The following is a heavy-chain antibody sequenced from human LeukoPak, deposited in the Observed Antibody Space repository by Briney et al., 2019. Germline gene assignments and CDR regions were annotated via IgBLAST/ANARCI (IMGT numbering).Heavy chain of an antibody. V-gene: IGHV1-2*02. D-gene: IGHD5-24*01. CDR1: GYTFTGYH. CDR3: AREVTLDGYIAGFDY. J-gene: IGHJ4*02. Sequence: GASVKVSCKTSGYTFTGYHMHWVRQAPGQGLEWMGWINPNSGDSNYTQKFQGRVTMTRDTSISTAYMELSRLRSDDTAVYYCAREVTLDGYIAGFDYWGQGTLVTVSS. CDR2: INPNSGDS.